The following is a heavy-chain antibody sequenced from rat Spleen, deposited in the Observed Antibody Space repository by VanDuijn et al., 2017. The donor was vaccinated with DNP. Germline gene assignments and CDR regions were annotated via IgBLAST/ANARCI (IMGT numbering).Heavy chain of an antibody. CDR1: GFTFSNYG. J-gene: IGHJ2*01. D-gene: IGHD5-1*01. V-gene: IGHV5S13*01. CDR3: TAELGGY. Sequence: EVQVVESGGGLVQPGRSLKLSCAASGFTFSNYGMAWVRQAPTKGLEWVASISIGGGNTYYRGSVKGRFTISRDDAKSTLYLQMDSLRSEDTATYYCTAELGGYWGQGVMVAVSS. CDR2: ISIGGGNT.